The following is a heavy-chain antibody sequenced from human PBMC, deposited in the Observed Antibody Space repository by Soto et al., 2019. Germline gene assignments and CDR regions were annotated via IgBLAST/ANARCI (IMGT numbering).Heavy chain of an antibody. CDR3: AILNFCARAPPGPAPRWGV. J-gene: IGHJ6*02. D-gene: IGHD3-16*01. CDR2: INPSGGST. V-gene: IGHV1-46*01. CDR1: GYTFTSYY. Sequence: ASVKVSCKASGYTFTSYYMHWVRQAPGQGREWMGIINPSGGSTSSAQKFQGRATMTRATSTSTVYMELSSLRSEDTAVYYCAILNFCARAPPGPAPRWGVWGHGTTVTVSS.